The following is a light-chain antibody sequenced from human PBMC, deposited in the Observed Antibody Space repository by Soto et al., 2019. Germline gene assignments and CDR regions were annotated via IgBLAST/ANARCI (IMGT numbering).Light chain of an antibody. V-gene: IGKV1-5*01. J-gene: IGKJ4*02. CDR2: DAS. Sequence: DIQMTQSPSTLSASVGDRVTITCRASQSISSWLAWYQQKLGRAPRLLIYDASSLESGVPSRFSGSGYGTEFTLTLSSLQPDDFATYSRPQYNPYSSLTFG. CDR1: QSISSW. CDR3: PQYNPYSSLT.